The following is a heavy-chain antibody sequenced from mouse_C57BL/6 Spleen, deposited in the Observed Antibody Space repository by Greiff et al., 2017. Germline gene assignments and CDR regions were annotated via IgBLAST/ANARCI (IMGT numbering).Heavy chain of an antibody. CDR1: GFTFSDSG. J-gene: IGHJ4*01. CDR3: AREPYYGSSFYARDY. D-gene: IGHD1-1*01. V-gene: IGHV5-17*01. CDR2: ISSGSSTI. Sequence: EVQVVESGGGLVKPGGSLKLSCAASGFTFSDSGMHWVRQATEKGLEWVAYISSGSSTIYYADTVTGRFTITRDNAKYTLFLQMTSLRSEDTAMYYFAREPYYGSSFYARDYWGPGTPGPVSS.